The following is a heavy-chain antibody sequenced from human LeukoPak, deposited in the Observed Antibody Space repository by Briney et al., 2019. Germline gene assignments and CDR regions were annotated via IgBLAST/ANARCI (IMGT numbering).Heavy chain of an antibody. J-gene: IGHJ4*02. V-gene: IGHV4-31*03. D-gene: IGHD3-22*01. Sequence: SETLSLTCTVSGGSISSGGYYWSWIRQHPGKGLEWIGYIYYSGSTYYNPSLKSRVTISVDTSKNQFSLKLSSVTAADTAVYYCARLSGYLYYFDYWSQGTLVTVSS. CDR1: GGSISSGGYY. CDR3: ARLSGYLYYFDY. CDR2: IYYSGST.